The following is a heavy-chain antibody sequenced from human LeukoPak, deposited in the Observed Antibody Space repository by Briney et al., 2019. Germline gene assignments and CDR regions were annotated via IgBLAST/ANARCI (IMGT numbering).Heavy chain of an antibody. CDR3: ARIPVAGNKDY. D-gene: IGHD6-19*01. CDR2: INPSGGST. Sequence: ASVKVSCKASGYTFTGYYMHWVRQAPGQGLEWMGIINPSGGSTSYAQKFQGRVTMTRDTSTSTVYMELSSLRSEDTAVYYCARIPVAGNKDYWGQGTLVTVSS. J-gene: IGHJ4*02. V-gene: IGHV1-46*01. CDR1: GYTFTGYY.